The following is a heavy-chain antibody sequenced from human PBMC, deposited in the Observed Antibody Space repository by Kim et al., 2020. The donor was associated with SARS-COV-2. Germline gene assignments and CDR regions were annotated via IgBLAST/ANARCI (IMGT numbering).Heavy chain of an antibody. V-gene: IGHV1-69*01. CDR3: ARGLGVGATTTLFDY. Sequence: QKFQGRVTITADESTSTAYMELSSLRSEDTAVYYCARGLGVGATTTLFDYWGQGTLVTVSS. D-gene: IGHD1-26*01. J-gene: IGHJ4*02.